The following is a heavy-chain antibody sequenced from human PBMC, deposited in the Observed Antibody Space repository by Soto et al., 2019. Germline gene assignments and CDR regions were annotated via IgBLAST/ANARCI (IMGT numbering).Heavy chain of an antibody. CDR1: GFIFSSDA. Sequence: ESGGGVVQPGRSLRLSCAASGFIFSSDAMHWVRQAPGKGLEWVAVTSYDGTSKYYADSVKGRFFISRDNFKNTLYLQMNSLRPEHTAVYYCARDTRYSSGYYASWGQGTLVTVSS. J-gene: IGHJ4*02. CDR3: ARDTRYSSGYYAS. V-gene: IGHV3-30-3*01. CDR2: TSYDGTSK. D-gene: IGHD6-19*01.